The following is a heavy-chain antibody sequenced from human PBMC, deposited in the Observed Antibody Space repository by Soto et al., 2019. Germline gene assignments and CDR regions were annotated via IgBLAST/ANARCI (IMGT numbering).Heavy chain of an antibody. V-gene: IGHV3-21*01. Sequence: GGSLRLSCAASGFTFSSYSMNWVRQAPGKGLEWVSSISSSSSYIYYADSAKGRFTISRDNAKNSPYLQMNSLRAEDTAVYYCARDPPYCSGGSCYPPPSAFDIWGQGTMVTVSS. CDR1: GFTFSSYS. J-gene: IGHJ3*02. CDR3: ARDPPYCSGGSCYPPPSAFDI. D-gene: IGHD2-15*01. CDR2: ISSSSSYI.